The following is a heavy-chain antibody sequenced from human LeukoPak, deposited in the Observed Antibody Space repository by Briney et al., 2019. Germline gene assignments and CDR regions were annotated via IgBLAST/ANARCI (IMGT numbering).Heavy chain of an antibody. D-gene: IGHD1-14*01. J-gene: IGHJ4*02. CDR1: GYTFTGYY. CDR2: INPNSGGT. V-gene: IGHV1-2*02. CDR3: ARVTGYYFDY. Sequence: ASVKVSCKASGYTFTGYYMHWVRQAPGQGLEWMGWINPNSGGTNYAQKLQGGVTMTTDTTASTAYMELRSLRSDDTAVYYCARVTGYYFDYWGQGTLVTVSS.